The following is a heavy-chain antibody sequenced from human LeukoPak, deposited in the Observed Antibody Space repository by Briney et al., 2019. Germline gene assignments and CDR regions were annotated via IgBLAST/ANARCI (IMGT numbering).Heavy chain of an antibody. CDR1: VASISNYY. Sequence: MSSETLSLTCAVSVASISNYYWGWIRQAPGKGLEWIGYISTSGSTNYNPSLKSRVSISLDTSNNRFSLNLNFVTAADTAVYFCASPRTSYRYTFDYWGPGALVTVSS. D-gene: IGHD5-18*01. CDR2: ISTSGST. J-gene: IGHJ4*02. CDR3: ASPRTSYRYTFDY. V-gene: IGHV4-4*09.